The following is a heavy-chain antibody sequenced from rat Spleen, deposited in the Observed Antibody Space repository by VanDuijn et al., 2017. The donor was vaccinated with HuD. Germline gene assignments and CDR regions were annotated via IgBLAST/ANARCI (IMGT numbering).Heavy chain of an antibody. J-gene: IGHJ3*01. CDR2: ISPSGGGT. CDR3: AAHGARISRFAY. D-gene: IGHD2-7*01. CDR1: GFTFSNYG. V-gene: IGHV5-19*01. Sequence: EVQLVESGGGLVQPGRPLKLSCAASGFTFSNYGMHWIRQAPTKGLEWVASISPSGGGTSYRDSVKGRFTISRDNAKSTLYLQMDSLRSEDSATYYCAAHGARISRFAYWGQGTLVTVSS.